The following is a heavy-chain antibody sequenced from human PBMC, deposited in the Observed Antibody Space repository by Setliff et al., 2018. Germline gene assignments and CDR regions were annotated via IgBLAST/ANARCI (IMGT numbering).Heavy chain of an antibody. J-gene: IGHJ3*02. D-gene: IGHD2-15*01. CDR3: ARDTRVRDSSSVPSDTFDI. V-gene: IGHV4-34*01. Sequence: SSETLSLTCAVYGASFSGTYCSWIRQSPGKGLEWIGEINHTGSPNWIGEINHSGSPNYNPSLKSRVTMSVDTSRNQISLNLTSVTAADTAMYYCARDTRVRDSSSVPSDTFDIWGRGTMVTVSS. CDR2: INHSGSP. CDR1: GASFSGTY.